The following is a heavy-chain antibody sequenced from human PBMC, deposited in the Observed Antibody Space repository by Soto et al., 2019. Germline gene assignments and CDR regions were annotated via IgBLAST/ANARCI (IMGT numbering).Heavy chain of an antibody. Sequence: ASVKVSCKASGGTFSSYAISWVRQAPGRGLEWMGGIIPIFGTANYAQKFQGRVTITADESTSTAYMELSSLRSEDTAVYYCARDSMGIAAAGTTCWGQGTLVTVSS. V-gene: IGHV1-69*13. CDR1: GGTFSSYA. CDR3: ARDSMGIAAAGTTC. D-gene: IGHD6-13*01. J-gene: IGHJ4*02. CDR2: IIPIFGTA.